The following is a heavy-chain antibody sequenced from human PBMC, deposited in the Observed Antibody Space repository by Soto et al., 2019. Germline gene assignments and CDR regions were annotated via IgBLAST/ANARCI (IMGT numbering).Heavy chain of an antibody. Sequence: QVQVVQSGAEVKKPGASVKVSCKASGYTFTSYAMHWVRQAPGQSLEWMGWLNPGNGNTRHSQKFQGRVIITRDTSASTAYMELSSLRSEDTAVYSCARGASSVTTFYFDLWGRVTLVTVSS. CDR3: ARGASSVTTFYFDL. CDR2: LNPGNGNT. J-gene: IGHJ2*01. D-gene: IGHD4-17*01. CDR1: GYTFTSYA. V-gene: IGHV1-3*01.